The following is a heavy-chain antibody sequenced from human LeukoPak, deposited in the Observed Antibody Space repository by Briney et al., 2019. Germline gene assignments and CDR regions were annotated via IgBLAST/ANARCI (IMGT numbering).Heavy chain of an antibody. D-gene: IGHD1-7*01. CDR1: GFTFDDYA. CDR3: AKDIATGNCLYYFDY. Sequence: GGSLRLSCAASGFTFDDYAMHWVRQAPGKGLEWVSGISWNSGSIGYADSVKGRFTISRDNAKNSLYLQMNSLRAEDTALYYCAKDIATGNCLYYFDYWGKGTLVTVSS. V-gene: IGHV3-9*01. CDR2: ISWNSGSI. J-gene: IGHJ4*02.